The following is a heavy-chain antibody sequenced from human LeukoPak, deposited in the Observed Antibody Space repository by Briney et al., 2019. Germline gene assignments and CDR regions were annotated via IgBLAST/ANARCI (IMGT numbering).Heavy chain of an antibody. V-gene: IGHV1-2*02. CDR3: ARDVEITIFGVGDRGY. Sequence: ASVKVSCKASGYTFTGYYMHWVRQAPGQGLEWMGWINPNSGGTNYAQKFQGRVTMTRDTSISTAYMELSRLRSDDTAVYYCARDVEITIFGVGDRGYWGQGTPVTVSS. CDR2: INPNSGGT. CDR1: GYTFTGYY. J-gene: IGHJ4*02. D-gene: IGHD3-3*01.